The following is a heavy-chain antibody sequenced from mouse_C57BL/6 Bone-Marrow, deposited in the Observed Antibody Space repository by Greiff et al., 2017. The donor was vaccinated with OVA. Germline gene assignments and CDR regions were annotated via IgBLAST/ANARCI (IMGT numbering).Heavy chain of an antibody. D-gene: IGHD1-1*01. CDR3: DKTGFITTVVATLDWYFDV. V-gene: IGHV2-4*01. CDR2: IWCGGGT. CDR1: GFSLTSYC. Sequence: QVQLQQSGPGLVQPSQCLSLSCTASGFSLTSYCVHWVRQPPGQGLEWLGVIWCGGGTDYNAAFISRLGICKDNYKSQVFFKMNSLQADDTAIYYYDKTGFITTVVATLDWYFDVWGTGTTVTVSA. J-gene: IGHJ1*03.